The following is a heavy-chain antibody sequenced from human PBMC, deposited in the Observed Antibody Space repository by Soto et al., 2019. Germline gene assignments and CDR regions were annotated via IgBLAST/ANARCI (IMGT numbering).Heavy chain of an antibody. CDR3: ARHYARMVSGSGSYSYYFGMDV. D-gene: IGHD5-12*01. Sequence: SLTCTVSGVSMRSSSYYWGWIRQPPGRRLEWIGSIYYSSGTFYNPSLKSRVTISLDTSTNQFSLKLSSVTATDTAVYYCARHYARMVSGSGSYSYYFGMDVWGQGTRVTVPS. V-gene: IGHV4-39*01. J-gene: IGHJ6*02. CDR2: IYYSSGT. CDR1: GVSMRSSSYY.